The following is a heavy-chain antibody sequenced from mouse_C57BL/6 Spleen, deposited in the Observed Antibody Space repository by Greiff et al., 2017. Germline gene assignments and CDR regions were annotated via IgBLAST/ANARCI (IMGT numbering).Heavy chain of an antibody. CDR1: GYTFTSYW. V-gene: IGHV1-59*01. CDR2: IDPSDSYT. Sequence: QVQLQQPGAELVRPGTSVKLSCKASGYTFTSYWMHWVKQRPGQGLEWIGVIDPSDSYTNYNQKFKGKATLTVDTSSSTAYIQLSSLTSEDSAVYYCARGGNDYRFAYWGQGTLVTVSA. D-gene: IGHD2-4*01. J-gene: IGHJ3*01. CDR3: ARGGNDYRFAY.